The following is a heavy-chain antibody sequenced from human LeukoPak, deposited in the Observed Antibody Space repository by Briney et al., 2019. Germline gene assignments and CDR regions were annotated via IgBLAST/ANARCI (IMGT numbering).Heavy chain of an antibody. Sequence: ASVKVSCKASGGTFSSYAISWVRQAPGQGLEWMGRIIPILGIANYAQKFQGRVTITADKSTSTAYMELSSLRSEDTAVYYCARDRIYGTNFFDPWGQGTLVTVSS. CDR3: ARDRIYGTNFFDP. CDR2: IIPILGIA. CDR1: GGTFSSYA. V-gene: IGHV1-69*04. D-gene: IGHD1-7*01. J-gene: IGHJ5*02.